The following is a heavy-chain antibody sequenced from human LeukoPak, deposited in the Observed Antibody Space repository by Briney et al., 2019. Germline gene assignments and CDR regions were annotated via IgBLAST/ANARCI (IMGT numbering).Heavy chain of an antibody. Sequence: GGSLRLSCAASGFKFDDYGMSWVRQVPGKGPEWVAGNNWNGGSTNYADSARRRFTMSRDNAKKILYLQMKSLRVEDTALYYCPRDPAPRQWQKNGAFDLWAHGTRVRVSS. D-gene: IGHD6-19*01. CDR3: PRDPAPRQWQKNGAFDL. V-gene: IGHV3-20*04. CDR2: NNWNGGST. CDR1: GFKFDDYG. J-gene: IGHJ3*01.